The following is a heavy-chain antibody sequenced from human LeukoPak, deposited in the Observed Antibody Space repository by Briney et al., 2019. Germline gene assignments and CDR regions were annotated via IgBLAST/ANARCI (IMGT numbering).Heavy chain of an antibody. Sequence: PGGSLRLSCAASGFTFSSYAMSWVRQAPGKGLEWVSSISSSSSYIYYADSVKGRFTISRDNAKNSLYLQMNSLRAEDTAVYYCARDAPRSAIFGVVDYWGQGTLVTVSS. CDR2: ISSSSSYI. V-gene: IGHV3-21*01. J-gene: IGHJ4*02. CDR3: ARDAPRSAIFGVVDY. CDR1: GFTFSSYA. D-gene: IGHD3-3*01.